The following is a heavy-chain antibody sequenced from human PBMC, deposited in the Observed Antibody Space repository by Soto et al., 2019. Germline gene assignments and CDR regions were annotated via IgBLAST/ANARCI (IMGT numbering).Heavy chain of an antibody. CDR3: ARSYYGSGSYYNRYYYYGMDV. CDR2: IIPIFGTA. V-gene: IGHV1-69*06. Sequence: ASVKVSCKASGGTFSSYAISWVRRAPGQGLEWMGGIIPIFGTANYAQKFQGRVTITADKSTSTAYMELSSLRSEDTAVYYCARSYYGSGSYYNRYYYYGMDVWGQGTTVTVSS. D-gene: IGHD3-10*01. J-gene: IGHJ6*02. CDR1: GGTFSSYA.